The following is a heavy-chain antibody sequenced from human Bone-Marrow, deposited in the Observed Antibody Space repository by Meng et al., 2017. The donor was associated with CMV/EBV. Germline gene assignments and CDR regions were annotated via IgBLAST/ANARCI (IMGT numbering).Heavy chain of an antibody. V-gene: IGHV1-8*03. CDR1: GYTFTSYD. J-gene: IGHJ6*02. CDR2: MNPNSGNT. Sequence: ASVKVSCKASGYTFTSYDINWVRQATGQGLEWMGWMNPNSGNTGYAQKFQGRVTITRNTSISTAYMELSSLRSEGTAVYYCARDFRVPAAMPVCCEGYYYYYGMDVWGQGTTVTVSS. D-gene: IGHD2-2*01. CDR3: ARDFRVPAAMPVCCEGYYYYYGMDV.